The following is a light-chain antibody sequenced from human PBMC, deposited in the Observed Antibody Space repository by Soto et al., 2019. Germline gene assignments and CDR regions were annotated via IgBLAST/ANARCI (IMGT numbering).Light chain of an antibody. V-gene: IGLV1-47*01. CDR1: SSNIGSNY. J-gene: IGLJ1*01. Sequence: QSALTQPPSASGTPGQRVTISCSGSSSNIGSNYVYWYQQLPGTAPKLLIYRNNQRPSGVPDRFSGSKSGTSASLAISGLRSEDEADYYCAAWDDSLSGLYVFGTGTQLTVL. CDR2: RNN. CDR3: AAWDDSLSGLYV.